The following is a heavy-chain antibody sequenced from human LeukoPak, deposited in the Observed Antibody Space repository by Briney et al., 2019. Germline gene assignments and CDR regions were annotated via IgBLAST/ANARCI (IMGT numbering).Heavy chain of an antibody. Sequence: SGTLSLTCAVSGGSISSSNWWSWVRQPPGKGLEWIGEIYHSGSTNYNPSLKSRVTISVDTSKNQFSLKLSSVTAADTAVYYCARVAYYYDSSGLSRFSLQYFQHWGQGTLVTVSS. J-gene: IGHJ1*01. CDR2: IYHSGST. CDR3: ARVAYYYDSSGLSRFSLQYFQH. D-gene: IGHD3-22*01. CDR1: GGSISSSNW. V-gene: IGHV4-4*02.